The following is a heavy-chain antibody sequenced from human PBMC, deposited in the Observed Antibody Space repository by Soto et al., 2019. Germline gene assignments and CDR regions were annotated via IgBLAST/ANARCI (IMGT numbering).Heavy chain of an antibody. CDR2: IYYSGST. CDR1: GGSISSYY. D-gene: IGHD6-19*01. CDR3: ASTAVAGTFAAFDI. Sequence: QVQLQESGPGLVKPSETLSLTCTVSGGSISSYYWSWIRQPPGKGLEWIGYIYYSGSTNYNPSLKRRVTIAVDTSKNQFSLKLSSVTAADTAVYYCASTAVAGTFAAFDIWGQGTMVTVSS. V-gene: IGHV4-59*01. J-gene: IGHJ3*02.